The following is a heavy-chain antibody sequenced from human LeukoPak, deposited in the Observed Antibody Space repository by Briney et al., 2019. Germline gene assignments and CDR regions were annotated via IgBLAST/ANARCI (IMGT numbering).Heavy chain of an antibody. CDR1: GFTFSSYE. Sequence: PGGSLRLSCAASGFTFSSYEMTWVRQAPGKGLEWVSYISSSGSTIYYADSVKGRFTISRDNAKNSLYLQMNSLRAEDTAVYYCANTMGFGEPPPSYWGQGTLVTVSS. CDR3: ANTMGFGEPPPSY. J-gene: IGHJ4*02. V-gene: IGHV3-48*03. D-gene: IGHD3-10*01. CDR2: ISSSGSTI.